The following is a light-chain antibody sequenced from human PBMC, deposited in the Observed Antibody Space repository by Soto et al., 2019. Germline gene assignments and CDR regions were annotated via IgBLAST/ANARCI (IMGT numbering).Light chain of an antibody. CDR2: GVT. CDR3: SSFTSSTTPHLV. V-gene: IGLV2-14*01. Sequence: QSALTQPASVSGFPGQSITISCTGTDSDVGGYDYVSWYQQHPGKAPKLMVYGVTNRPSGVSSRFSGSKSGNTASLTISGLQADDEANYYCSSFTSSTTPHLVFGGGTKLTVL. CDR1: DSDVGGYDY. J-gene: IGLJ2*01.